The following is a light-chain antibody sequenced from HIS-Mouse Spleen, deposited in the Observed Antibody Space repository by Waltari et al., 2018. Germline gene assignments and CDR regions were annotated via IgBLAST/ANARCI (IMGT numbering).Light chain of an antibody. CDR1: SSDVGSYNL. Sequence: QSALTQPASVSGSPGQSTTISCTGTSSDVGSYNLVPWYQQHPGKAPKLMIYEGSKRPSGVSNRFSGSKSGNTASLTISGLQAEDEADYYCCSYAVSSTWVFGGGTKLTVL. J-gene: IGLJ3*02. V-gene: IGLV2-23*01. CDR3: CSYAVSSTWV. CDR2: EGS.